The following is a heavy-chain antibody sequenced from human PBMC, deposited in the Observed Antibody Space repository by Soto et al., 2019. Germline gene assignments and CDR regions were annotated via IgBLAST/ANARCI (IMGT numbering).Heavy chain of an antibody. CDR2: ISGSGGST. D-gene: IGHD3-22*01. J-gene: IGHJ6*02. Sequence: EVQLLESGGGLVQPGGSLRLSCAASGFTFSSYAMSWVRQAPGKGLEWVSAISGSGGSTYYADSVKGRFTISRDNSKNTLYLQMNSLRADDTAVYYCAKHGGYDSSGYYVYYYGMDVWGQGTTVTVSS. CDR1: GFTFSSYA. CDR3: AKHGGYDSSGYYVYYYGMDV. V-gene: IGHV3-23*01.